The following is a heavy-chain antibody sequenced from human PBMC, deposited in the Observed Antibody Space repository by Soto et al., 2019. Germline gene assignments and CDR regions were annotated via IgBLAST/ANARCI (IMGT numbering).Heavy chain of an antibody. J-gene: IGHJ4*02. CDR3: ARSSGWFSKYFDY. CDR2: IYYSGST. V-gene: IGHV4-61*01. D-gene: IGHD6-19*01. CDR1: GGSVSSGSYY. Sequence: SETLSLTCTVSGGSVSSGSYYWSWIRQPPGKGLEWIGYIYYSGSTNYNPSLKSRVTISVDTSKNQFSLKLSSVTAADTAVYYCARSSGWFSKYFDYWGQGTLVTVSS.